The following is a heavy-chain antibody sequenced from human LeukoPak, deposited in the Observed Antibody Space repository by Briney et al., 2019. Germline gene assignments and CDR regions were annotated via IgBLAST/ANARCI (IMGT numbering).Heavy chain of an antibody. CDR1: GGTFSSYA. CDR3: ARGENYYYDSSGYYTF. D-gene: IGHD3-22*01. Sequence: ASVKVSCKASGGTFSSYAISWVRQAPGQGLEWMRRIIPIFGTANYAQKFQGRVTITTDESTSTAYMELSSLRSEDTAVYYCARGENYYYDSSGYYTFWGQGTLDTVSS. V-gene: IGHV1-69*05. J-gene: IGHJ4*02. CDR2: IIPIFGTA.